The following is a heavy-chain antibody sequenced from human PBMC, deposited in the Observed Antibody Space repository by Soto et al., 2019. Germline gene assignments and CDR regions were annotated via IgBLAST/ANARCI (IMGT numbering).Heavy chain of an antibody. Sequence: EVKLVESGGGLVKPGGSLRLSCAGSGFIFSNAWMNWVRQAPGRGLEWVGRIKSKANGETIDYAAPVKGRFTISRDDSNNKLSLQMNTLKTEDTAVYYCTTTTHRNYYDDSSYYYVDWGQGTLVTVSS. V-gene: IGHV3-15*07. D-gene: IGHD3-22*01. CDR2: IKSKANGETI. J-gene: IGHJ4*02. CDR1: GFIFSNAW. CDR3: TTTTHRNYYDDSSYYYVD.